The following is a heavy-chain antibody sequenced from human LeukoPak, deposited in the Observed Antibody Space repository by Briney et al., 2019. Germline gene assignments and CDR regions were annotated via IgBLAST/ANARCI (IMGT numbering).Heavy chain of an antibody. CDR3: ARDQGYGGFDY. Sequence: PSETPSLTCTVSGGSISTYYWSSILQPPGKGLEWIGYIYYIGTTNYNPSLKSRVTISVDTSKNQFSLKLSSVTAADTAFYYCARDQGYGGFDYWGQGALVTVSS. CDR1: GGSISTYY. V-gene: IGHV4-59*01. J-gene: IGHJ4*02. CDR2: IYYIGTT. D-gene: IGHD3-16*01.